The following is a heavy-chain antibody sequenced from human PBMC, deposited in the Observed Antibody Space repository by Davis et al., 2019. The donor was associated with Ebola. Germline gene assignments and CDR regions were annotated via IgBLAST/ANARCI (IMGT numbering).Heavy chain of an antibody. J-gene: IGHJ4*02. CDR3: ARGYCSGGSCYAAVSS. D-gene: IGHD2-15*01. CDR2: ISFDGSNT. CDR1: GFIFNNYW. V-gene: IGHV3-74*01. Sequence: PGGSLRLSCAASGFIFNNYWMHWVRQAPGKGLVWVSRISFDGSNTDYADSVKGRFTISRDNTRDTLYLQMNSLRAEDAALYYCARGYCSGGSCYAAVSSWGQGTLVTVSS.